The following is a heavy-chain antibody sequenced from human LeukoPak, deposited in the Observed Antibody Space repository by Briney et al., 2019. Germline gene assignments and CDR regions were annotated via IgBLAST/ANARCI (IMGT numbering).Heavy chain of an antibody. J-gene: IGHJ5*02. Sequence: PSETLSLTCAVSGGSISSGGYSWSWIRQPPGKGLEWIGYIYHSGSTYYNPSLKSRVTISVDRSKNQFSLKLSSVIAADTAVYYCAGYGGSSGYTSNWFDPWGQGTLVTVSS. CDR1: GGSISSGGYS. D-gene: IGHD3-22*01. CDR3: AGYGGSSGYTSNWFDP. CDR2: IYHSGST. V-gene: IGHV4-30-2*01.